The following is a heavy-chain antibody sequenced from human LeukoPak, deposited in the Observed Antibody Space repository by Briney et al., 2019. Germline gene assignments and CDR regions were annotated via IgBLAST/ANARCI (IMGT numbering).Heavy chain of an antibody. Sequence: SETLSLTCTVSRGSISGSIRSYYWSWLRQPPGKGLEWIGYISSSGSVNDNPSLRSRVTISVDTSKNQYFLNLSSVSAADTAVYYCARIPLGYSGAYYFDYWGQGTLVTVSP. D-gene: IGHD5-12*01. J-gene: IGHJ4*02. CDR2: ISSSGSV. CDR3: ARIPLGYSGAYYFDY. V-gene: IGHV4-4*09. CDR1: RGSISGSIRSYY.